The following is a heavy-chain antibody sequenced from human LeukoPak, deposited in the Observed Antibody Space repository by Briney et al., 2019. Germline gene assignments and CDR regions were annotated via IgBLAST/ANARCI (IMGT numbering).Heavy chain of an antibody. CDR1: GFTFSSYG. Sequence: GGSLRLSCAASGFTFSSYGMHWVRQAPGKGLEWVAFIRYDVSNKYYADSVKGRFTIYRDNSKMTLYLQMNSLRAEDTAVYYCAELGITMIGGVWGKGTTVTISP. CDR3: AELGITMIGGV. D-gene: IGHD3-10*02. CDR2: IRYDVSNK. V-gene: IGHV3-30*02. J-gene: IGHJ6*04.